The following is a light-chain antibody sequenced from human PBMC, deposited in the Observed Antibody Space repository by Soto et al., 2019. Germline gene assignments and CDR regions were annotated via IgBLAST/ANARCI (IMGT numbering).Light chain of an antibody. V-gene: IGKV3-15*01. CDR1: QSVSSN. CDR3: QQYNNWPPLT. J-gene: IGKJ4*01. Sequence: EIVMTQSPATLYVSPGERATLSCRASQSVSSNLAWYQQKPGQAPRLLIYGASTRATGIPARFSGSGSGTEFTLTISSLQSEDFAVDYCQQYNNWPPLTFGGGTKVEIK. CDR2: GAS.